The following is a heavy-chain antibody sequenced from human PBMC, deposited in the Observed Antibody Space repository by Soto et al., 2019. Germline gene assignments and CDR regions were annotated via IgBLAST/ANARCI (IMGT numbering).Heavy chain of an antibody. Sequence: GGSLRLSCAASGFTFSSYGMHWVRQAPGKGLEWVAVISYDGSNKYYADSVKGRFTISRDNSKNTLYLQMNSLRAEDTAVFYFAKDSRITMIVVVIDLDYWGQGTLVTVSS. D-gene: IGHD3-22*01. CDR2: ISYDGSNK. J-gene: IGHJ4*02. V-gene: IGHV3-30*18. CDR1: GFTFSSYG. CDR3: AKDSRITMIVVVIDLDY.